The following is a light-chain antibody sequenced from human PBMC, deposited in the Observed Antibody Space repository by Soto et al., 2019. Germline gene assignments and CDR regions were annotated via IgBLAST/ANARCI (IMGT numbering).Light chain of an antibody. CDR1: QTVSSY. Sequence: ENVLTQSPGTLSLSPGERATLSCRARQTVSSYLTWDQQRPGEAHTLLIYGASKRVTGIPDRFSGSGSGTDFTLTISTLEPEDFALYYCQQYGTSPITFGQGTRLEIK. J-gene: IGKJ5*01. CDR2: GAS. V-gene: IGKV3-20*01. CDR3: QQYGTSPIT.